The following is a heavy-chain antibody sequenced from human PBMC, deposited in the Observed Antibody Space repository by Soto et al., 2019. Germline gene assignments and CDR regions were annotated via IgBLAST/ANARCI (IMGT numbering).Heavy chain of an antibody. J-gene: IGHJ1*01. V-gene: IGHV4-34*01. CDR2: INHSGNT. Sequence: QVQLHQWGAGLLKPSDTLSLTCAVYGGSFSGYFWTWIRQPPGKGLEWISEINHSGNTNYSPSLKSRVTICLDTSKNQFSLKLTSVTAADTAVYHCARGLRDSSGYYHVHYFQHWGQGTLVPVSS. CDR3: ARGLRDSSGYYHVHYFQH. CDR1: GGSFSGYF. D-gene: IGHD3-22*01.